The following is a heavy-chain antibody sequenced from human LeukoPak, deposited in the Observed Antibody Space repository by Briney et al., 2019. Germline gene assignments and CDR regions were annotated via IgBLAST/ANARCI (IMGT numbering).Heavy chain of an antibody. V-gene: IGHV1-69*06. D-gene: IGHD4-17*01. J-gene: IGHJ4*02. CDR3: ARDRRDDYGDYVSDY. CDR1: GGTFSSYA. Sequence: SVKVSCKASGGTFSSYAISWVRQAPGQGLEWMGGIIPIFGTANYAQKFQGRVTITADKSTSTAYMELSSLRSEDTAVYYCARDRRDDYGDYVSDYWGQGTLVTVSS. CDR2: IIPIFGTA.